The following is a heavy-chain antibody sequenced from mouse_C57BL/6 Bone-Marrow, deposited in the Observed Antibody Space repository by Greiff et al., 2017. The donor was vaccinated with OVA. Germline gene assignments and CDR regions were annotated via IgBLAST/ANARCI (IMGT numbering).Heavy chain of an antibody. CDR3: ARFPYGSDAY. CDR1: GYAFSSYW. J-gene: IGHJ3*01. V-gene: IGHV1-80*01. Sequence: VHVKKAGAERVKSGASVKISCKASGYAFSSYWMNWVKQRPAPRIEWIGQIYPLDCDTNYNGKFKGKATLTADKSSSTAYMQLSSLTSEDSAVYFCARFPYGSDAYWGQGTLVTVSA. CDR2: IYPLDCDT. D-gene: IGHD1-1*01.